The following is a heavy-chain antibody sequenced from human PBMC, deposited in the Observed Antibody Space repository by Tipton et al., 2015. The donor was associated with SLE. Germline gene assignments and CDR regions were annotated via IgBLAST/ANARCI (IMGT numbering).Heavy chain of an antibody. Sequence: GSLSLTCAVSGGSISSSNWWSWVRQPPGKGLEWIGEIYHSGSTNYNPSLKSRVTISVDTSKNQFSLKLTSVTAADTAVYYCAREQWLVLWGYFDYWGQGSLVTVSS. CDR3: AREQWLVLWGYFDY. J-gene: IGHJ4*02. V-gene: IGHV4-4*02. CDR2: IYHSGST. CDR1: GGSISSSNW. D-gene: IGHD6-19*01.